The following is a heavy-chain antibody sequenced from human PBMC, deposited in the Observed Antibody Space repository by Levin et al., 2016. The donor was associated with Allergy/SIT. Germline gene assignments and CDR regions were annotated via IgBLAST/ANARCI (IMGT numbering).Heavy chain of an antibody. CDR3: ARALGGRWCFDL. D-gene: IGHD2-15*01. Sequence: WIRQPPGKGLEWVSSIIGSDTYLYYADSMKGRFTISRDNAKNSLYLQMNSLRVEDTAVYYCARALGGRWCFDLWGRGTLVTVSS. J-gene: IGHJ2*01. V-gene: IGHV3-21*01. CDR2: IIGSDTYL.